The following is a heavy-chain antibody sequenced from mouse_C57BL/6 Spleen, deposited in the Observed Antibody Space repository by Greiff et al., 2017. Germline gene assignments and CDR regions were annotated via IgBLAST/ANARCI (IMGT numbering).Heavy chain of an antibody. CDR3: ARAYYSSSYWDFDV. Sequence: VQLQQSVAELVRPGASVKLSCTASGFNIKNTYMYWVKQRPEQGLEWIGRIDPANGNTKYPPKFKGKATITADTSSNTFYLQLSILTSEDTAIYCWARAYYSSSYWDFDVWGTGTTVTVSS. D-gene: IGHD1-1*01. CDR1: GFNIKNTY. J-gene: IGHJ1*03. CDR2: IDPANGNT. V-gene: IGHV14-3*01.